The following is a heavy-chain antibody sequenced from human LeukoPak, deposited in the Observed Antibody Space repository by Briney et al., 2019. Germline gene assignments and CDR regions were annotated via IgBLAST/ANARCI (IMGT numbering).Heavy chain of an antibody. CDR1: GGSVSSGSYY. CDR3: ASTVVVPAAMYGYYFDY. D-gene: IGHD2-2*01. CDR2: IYYSGST. Sequence: PSKTLSLTCTVSGGSVSSGSYYWSWIRQPPGKGLEWIGYIYYSGSTNYNPSLKSRVTISVDTSKNQFSLKLSSVTAADTAVYYCASTVVVPAAMYGYYFDYWGQGTLVTVSS. J-gene: IGHJ4*02. V-gene: IGHV4-61*01.